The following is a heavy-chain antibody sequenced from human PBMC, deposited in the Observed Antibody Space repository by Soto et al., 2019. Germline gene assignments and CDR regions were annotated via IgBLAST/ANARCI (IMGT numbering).Heavy chain of an antibody. CDR1: GGTFSSYA. Sequence: ASVKVSCKASGGTFSSYAISWVRQAPGQGLEWMGGIIPIFGTANYAQKFQGRVTITADESTSTAYMELSSLRSEDTAVYYCARGLEVVVAATRDYYYYYGMDVWGQGTTVTVSS. D-gene: IGHD2-15*01. CDR3: ARGLEVVVAATRDYYYYYGMDV. J-gene: IGHJ6*02. V-gene: IGHV1-69*13. CDR2: IIPIFGTA.